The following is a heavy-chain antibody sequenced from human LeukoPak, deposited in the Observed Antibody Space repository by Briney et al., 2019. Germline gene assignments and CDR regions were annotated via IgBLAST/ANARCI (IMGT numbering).Heavy chain of an antibody. J-gene: IGHJ4*02. CDR3: ARHYYSSGSFEY. V-gene: IGHV4-59*08. D-gene: IGHD3-10*01. Sequence: SETLSLTCTVSGGSISSYYWSWIRQPPGKGLEWIGYIYYSGSTNYNPSLKSRVTISVDTSKNQFSLKLNSVTAADTAVYYCARHYYSSGSFEYWGQGTLVTVSS. CDR1: GGSISSYY. CDR2: IYYSGST.